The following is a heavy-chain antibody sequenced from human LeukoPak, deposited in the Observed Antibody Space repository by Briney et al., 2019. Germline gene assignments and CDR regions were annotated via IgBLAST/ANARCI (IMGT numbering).Heavy chain of an antibody. CDR3: ARENSGWYE. V-gene: IGHV1-46*01. CDR1: GYTFTSYD. J-gene: IGHJ4*02. Sequence: ASVKVSCKASGYTFTSYDINWVRQAPGDGLEWMGIINPSGGSTTYAQKFQGRVTMTRDTSTSTVYMELSSLRSEDTAVYYCARENSGWYEWGQGTLVTVSS. D-gene: IGHD6-19*01. CDR2: INPSGGST.